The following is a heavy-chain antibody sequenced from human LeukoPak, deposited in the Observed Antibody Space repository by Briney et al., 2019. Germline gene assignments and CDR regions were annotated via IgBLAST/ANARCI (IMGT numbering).Heavy chain of an antibody. D-gene: IGHD3-3*01. CDR2: IKSKTDGGTT. J-gene: IGHJ4*02. Sequence: GGSLRLSCAASGFTFSNAWMSWVRQAPGKGLEWVGRIKSKTDGGTTDYAAPVKGRFTISRDDSKNTLYLQMNSLKTEDTAVYYCARDPLRFLEWSSYYFDYWGQGTLVTVSP. V-gene: IGHV3-15*01. CDR1: GFTFSNAW. CDR3: ARDPLRFLEWSSYYFDY.